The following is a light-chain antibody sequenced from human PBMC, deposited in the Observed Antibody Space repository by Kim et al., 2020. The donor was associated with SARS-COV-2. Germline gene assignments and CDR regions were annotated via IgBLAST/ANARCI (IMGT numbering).Light chain of an antibody. CDR1: SNNVGYQG. CDR2: RDN. CDR3: SAWDSSLSSWV. Sequence: RQAATLTCNGNSNNVGYQGAAWLQQDQGHPPKLLSYRDNNRPSGISERFSASRSGNTASLTITGLQPEDEADYYCSAWDSSLSSWVFGGGTQLTVL. J-gene: IGLJ3*02. V-gene: IGLV10-54*01.